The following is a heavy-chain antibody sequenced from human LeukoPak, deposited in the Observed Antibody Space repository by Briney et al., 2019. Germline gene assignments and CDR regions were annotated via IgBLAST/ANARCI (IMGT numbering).Heavy chain of an antibody. J-gene: IGHJ5*02. Sequence: GGSLRLSCVASGFTLSSYWMHWVRQTPGKGLVWVSRINSDGSSTSYADSVKGRFTVSRDNARNTLYLQMNSLRAEDTAVYYCARLLECTSTSCYEGWFDPWGQGTLVTVSS. CDR3: ARLLECTSTSCYEGWFDP. CDR1: GFTLSSYW. CDR2: INSDGSST. V-gene: IGHV3-74*01. D-gene: IGHD2-2*01.